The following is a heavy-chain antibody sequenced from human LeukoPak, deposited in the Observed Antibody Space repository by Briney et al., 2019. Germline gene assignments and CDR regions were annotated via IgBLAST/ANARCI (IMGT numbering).Heavy chain of an antibody. CDR2: IYTSGST. Sequence: ASETLSLTCTVSGGSISSYYWSWIRQPAGKGLEWIGSIYTSGSTNYNPSLKSRVTMSVDTSKNQFSLKLSSVTAADTAVYYCARGSEYYYHSSPDRPHYFGYWGQGTLVTVST. D-gene: IGHD3-22*01. CDR3: ARGSEYYYHSSPDRPHYFGY. J-gene: IGHJ4*02. V-gene: IGHV4-4*07. CDR1: GGSISSYY.